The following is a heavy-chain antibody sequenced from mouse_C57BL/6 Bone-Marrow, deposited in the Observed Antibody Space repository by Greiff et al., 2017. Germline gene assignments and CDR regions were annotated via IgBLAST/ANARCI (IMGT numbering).Heavy chain of an antibody. V-gene: IGHV1-59*01. J-gene: IGHJ3*01. CDR1: GYTFTSYW. CDR3: ARSHYYGSSFAY. CDR2: IDPSDSYT. Sequence: QVQLQQPGAELVRPGTSVKLSCKASGYTFTSYWMHWVKQRPGQGLEWIGVIDPSDSYTNYNQKFKGKATLTVDTSSSTADMQLSSLTSEDSAVYYCARSHYYGSSFAYWGQGTLVTVSA. D-gene: IGHD1-1*01.